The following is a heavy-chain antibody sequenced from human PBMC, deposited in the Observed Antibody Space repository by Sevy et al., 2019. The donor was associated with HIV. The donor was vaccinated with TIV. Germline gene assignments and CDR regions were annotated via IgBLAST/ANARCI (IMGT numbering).Heavy chain of an antibody. CDR1: GFTFSSYA. CDR3: ARAASAIAVFDD. CDR2: ISYDGSNK. J-gene: IGHJ4*02. V-gene: IGHV3-30-3*01. D-gene: IGHD6-19*01. Sequence: GGSLRLSCAASGFTFSSYAMHWVRQAPGKGLEWVAVISYDGSNKYYADSVKGRFTISRDNSKNTLYLQMNSLRAEDTAVYYCARAASAIAVFDDWGQGTLVTVSS.